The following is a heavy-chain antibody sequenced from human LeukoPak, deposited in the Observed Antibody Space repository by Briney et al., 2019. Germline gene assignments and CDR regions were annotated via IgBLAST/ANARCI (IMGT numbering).Heavy chain of an antibody. Sequence: SVKVSCKASGGTFSSYAISWVRQAPGQGLEWMGGIIPIFGTANYAQKFQGRVTITADESTSTAYMELSSLRSEDTAVYYCARSPLPVVPAAPISGYFDLWGRGTLVTVSS. D-gene: IGHD2-2*01. CDR3: ARSPLPVVPAAPISGYFDL. V-gene: IGHV1-69*13. CDR2: IIPIFGTA. CDR1: GGTFSSYA. J-gene: IGHJ2*01.